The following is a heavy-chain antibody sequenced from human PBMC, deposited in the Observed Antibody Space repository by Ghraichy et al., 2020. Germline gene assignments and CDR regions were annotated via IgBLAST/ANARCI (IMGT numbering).Heavy chain of an antibody. Sequence: SETLSLTCAVYGGSFSGYYWSWIRQPPGKGLEWIGEINHSGSTNYNPSLKSRVTISVDTSKNQFSPKLSSVTAADTAVYYCARDLGGSYYGFYYYYGMDVWGQGTTVTVSS. D-gene: IGHD1-26*01. CDR1: GGSFSGYY. J-gene: IGHJ6*02. CDR2: INHSGST. CDR3: ARDLGGSYYGFYYYYGMDV. V-gene: IGHV4-34*01.